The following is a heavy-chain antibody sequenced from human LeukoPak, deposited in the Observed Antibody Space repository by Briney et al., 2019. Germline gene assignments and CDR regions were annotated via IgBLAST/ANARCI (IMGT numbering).Heavy chain of an antibody. V-gene: IGHV1-8*01. J-gene: IGHJ4*02. CDR1: GYTFTSYD. CDR2: MNPNSGNT. D-gene: IGHD2-15*01. CDR3: ARRHGRCSDGSCYYPDY. Sequence: ASVKVSCKVSGYTFTSYDINWVRQATGQGLEWMGWMNPNSGNTGYAQKFQGRVTMTRNSSITTAYMELSSLRSGDTAVYYCARRHGRCSDGSCYYPDYWGQGTLVTVSS.